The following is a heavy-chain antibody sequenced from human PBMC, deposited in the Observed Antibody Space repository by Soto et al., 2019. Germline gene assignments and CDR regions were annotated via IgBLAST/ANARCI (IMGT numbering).Heavy chain of an antibody. D-gene: IGHD2-2*01. V-gene: IGHV4-39*07. CDR1: GGFISSSTYY. Sequence: SETLSLTCTVSGGFISSSTYYWVWIRQPPGKGLEWIGEINHSGSTNYNPSLKSRVTISVDTSKNQFSLKLSSVTAADTAVYYCARERIVVVPAAHYYYYYGMDVWGQGTTVTVSS. CDR3: ARERIVVVPAAHYYYYYGMDV. CDR2: INHSGST. J-gene: IGHJ6*02.